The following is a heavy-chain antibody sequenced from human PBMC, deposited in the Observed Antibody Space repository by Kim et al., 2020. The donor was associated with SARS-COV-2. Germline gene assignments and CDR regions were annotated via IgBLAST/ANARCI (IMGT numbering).Heavy chain of an antibody. CDR1: GGSVSSSNYY. Sequence: SETLSLTCTVSGGSVSSSNYYWGWIRQPPGKGLEWIGNIYYTGDTYYNPSLKSRVTISVDTSKNHFSLKLSSLTAAYTAVYYCARLEYSSSSRLFDPWGQGTLVTVSS. V-gene: IGHV4-39*02. CDR3: ARLEYSSSSRLFDP. CDR2: IYYTGDT. J-gene: IGHJ5*02. D-gene: IGHD6-6*01.